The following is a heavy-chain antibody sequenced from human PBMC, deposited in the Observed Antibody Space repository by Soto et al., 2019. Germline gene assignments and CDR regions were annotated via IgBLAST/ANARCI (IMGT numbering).Heavy chain of an antibody. CDR2: INHRGST. D-gene: IGHD3-10*01. V-gene: IGHV4-34*01. CDR3: ARGYGLGSYNISNCFSP. CDR1: GGCFSGYY. J-gene: IGHJ5*02. Sequence: EPLPLPFAGYGGCFSGYYWSWIGQPPGKGLEWIGEINHRGSTNYNPSLKSRVTISVDTSKNQFSLKLSSVNAADTAVYYCARGYGLGSYNISNCFSPWGQGTRVS.